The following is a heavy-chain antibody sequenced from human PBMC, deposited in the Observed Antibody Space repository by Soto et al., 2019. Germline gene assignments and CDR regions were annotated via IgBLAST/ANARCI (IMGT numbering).Heavy chain of an antibody. J-gene: IGHJ4*02. Sequence: GGSLRLSCAASGFTFSSYGMHWVRQAPGKGLEWVAVIWYDGSNKYYADSVKGRFTISRDNSKNTLYLQMNSLRAEDTAVYYCASTSQVHLGELFYWGQGTLVTVSS. V-gene: IGHV3-33*01. CDR3: ASTSQVHLGELFY. D-gene: IGHD3-16*01. CDR2: IWYDGSNK. CDR1: GFTFSSYG.